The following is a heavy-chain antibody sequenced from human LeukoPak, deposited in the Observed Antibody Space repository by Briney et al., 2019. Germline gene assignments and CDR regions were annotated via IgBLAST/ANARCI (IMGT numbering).Heavy chain of an antibody. CDR1: GGSISSSSYY. Sequence: PSETLSLTCTVSGGSISSSSYYWGWIRQPPGKGLEWIGSIYYSGSTYYNPSLKSRVTISVGTSKNQFSLKLSSVTAADTAVYYCAMAYGDYFLFDYWGQGTLVTVSS. CDR3: AMAYGDYFLFDY. D-gene: IGHD4-17*01. J-gene: IGHJ4*02. CDR2: IYYSGST. V-gene: IGHV4-39*01.